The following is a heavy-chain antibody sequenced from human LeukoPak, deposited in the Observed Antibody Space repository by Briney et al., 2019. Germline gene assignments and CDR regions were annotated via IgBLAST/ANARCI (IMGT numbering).Heavy chain of an antibody. V-gene: IGHV4-39*01. D-gene: IGHD1-26*01. Sequence: SETLSLTCTVSGGSSSSSSYYGGWIRQPPGKGLEWIASIYYSGSTLYNPSLTSRVTVSVDTSKNQFSLRLTSVTAEDTAVYYCARQLGGYSYPFDIWGQGTKVTVSS. CDR1: GGSSSSSSYY. J-gene: IGHJ3*02. CDR3: ARQLGGYSYPFDI. CDR2: IYYSGST.